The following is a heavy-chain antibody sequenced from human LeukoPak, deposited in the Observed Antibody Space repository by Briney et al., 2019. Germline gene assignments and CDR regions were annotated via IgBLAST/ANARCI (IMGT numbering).Heavy chain of an antibody. V-gene: IGHV3-23*01. CDR1: GFNFKTYT. CDR2: ITAGDGAT. D-gene: IGHD1-1*01. CDR3: ARDRSTDAISEF. J-gene: IGHJ4*02. Sequence: SGGSLRLSCAASGFNFKTYTLTWVRQAPGKRPEWLLSITAGDGATYYADSVRGRFTISRDYSRNTVYLHLSGLRAEDTAVYYCARDRSTDAISEFWGQGTLVAVSS.